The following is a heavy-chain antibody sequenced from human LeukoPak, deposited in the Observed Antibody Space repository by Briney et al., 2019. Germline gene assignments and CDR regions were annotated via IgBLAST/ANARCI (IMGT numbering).Heavy chain of an antibody. CDR2: IYHSGST. D-gene: IGHD5-18*01. CDR3: ARVHADTAMDY. V-gene: IGHV4-30-2*01. CDR1: GGSISSGGYS. J-gene: IGHJ4*02. Sequence: PSETLSLTCAVSGGSISSGGYSWSWIRQPPGKGLEWIGYIYHSGSTYYNPSLKSRVTISVDRSKNQFSLKLSSVTAADTAVYYCARVHADTAMDYWGQGTLVTVSS.